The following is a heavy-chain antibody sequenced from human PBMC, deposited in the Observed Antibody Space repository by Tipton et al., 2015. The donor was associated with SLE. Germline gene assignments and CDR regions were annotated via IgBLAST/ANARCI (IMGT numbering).Heavy chain of an antibody. D-gene: IGHD3-3*01. Sequence: QVQLVQSGAEVKKPGSSVKVSCKASGGTFSSYTISWVRQAPGQGLEWMGRIIPILSIANYAQKFQGRVTITADKSTSTAYMELSSLRSEDTAVYYCARGGGFWSGYYFDAFDIWGQGTMVTVSS. CDR3: ARGGGFWSGYYFDAFDI. CDR2: IIPILSIA. V-gene: IGHV1-69*09. CDR1: GGTFSSYT. J-gene: IGHJ3*02.